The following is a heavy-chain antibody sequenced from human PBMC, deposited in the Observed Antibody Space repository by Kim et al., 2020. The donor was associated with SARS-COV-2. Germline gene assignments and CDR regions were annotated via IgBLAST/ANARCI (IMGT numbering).Heavy chain of an antibody. CDR2: ISSSGSTI. V-gene: IGHV3-48*03. Sequence: GGSLRLSCAASGFTFSSYEMNWVRQAPGKGLEWVSYISSSGSTIYYADSVKGRFTISRDNAKNSLYLQMNSLRAEDTAVYYCATLTIFGVVNGWFDPWGQGTLVTVSS. D-gene: IGHD3-3*01. CDR3: ATLTIFGVVNGWFDP. J-gene: IGHJ5*02. CDR1: GFTFSSYE.